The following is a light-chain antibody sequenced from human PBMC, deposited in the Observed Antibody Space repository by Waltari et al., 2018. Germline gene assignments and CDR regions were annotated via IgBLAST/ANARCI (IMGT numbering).Light chain of an antibody. CDR1: QDISNY. J-gene: IGKJ2*01. CDR2: DAS. V-gene: IGKV1-33*01. Sequence: DIQMTQSPSSLSASVGDRVTITCQASQDISNYLNWYQQKPGKAPKLLIYDASNLETGVPSRFSVSGSGTDFTFTISSLQPEDIATYYCQQYDNLPRTFGQGTKLEIK. CDR3: QQYDNLPRT.